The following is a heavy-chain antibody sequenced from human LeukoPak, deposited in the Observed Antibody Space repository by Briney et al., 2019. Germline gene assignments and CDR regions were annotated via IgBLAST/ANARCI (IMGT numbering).Heavy chain of an antibody. CDR2: IYPGDSDT. J-gene: IGHJ3*02. CDR3: ARRSLDYGDFRGAFDI. CDR1: GYSFTSYW. Sequence: GESLKISCKGSGYSFTSYWSGWVRQVPGKGLEWMGIIYPGDSDTRYSPSFQGQVTISADKSISTAYLQWSSLKASDTAMYYCARRSLDYGDFRGAFDIWGQGTMVTVSS. V-gene: IGHV5-51*01. D-gene: IGHD4-17*01.